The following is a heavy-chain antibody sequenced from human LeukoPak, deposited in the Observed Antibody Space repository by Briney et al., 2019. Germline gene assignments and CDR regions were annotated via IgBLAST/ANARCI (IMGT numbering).Heavy chain of an antibody. Sequence: ASETLSLTCTVSGGSFSTYYWSWIRQPPGKGLEWIGYIYYSVSTNYNPSLKSRVTISVDTSKNQFSLKLSSVTAADTAVYYCARDEGDGSYFDNWGQGTLVTVSS. D-gene: IGHD2-15*01. V-gene: IGHV4-59*01. J-gene: IGHJ4*02. CDR1: GGSFSTYY. CDR2: IYYSVST. CDR3: ARDEGDGSYFDN.